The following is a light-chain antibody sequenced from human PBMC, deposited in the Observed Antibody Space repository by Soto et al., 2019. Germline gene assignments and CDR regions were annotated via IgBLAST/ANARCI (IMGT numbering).Light chain of an antibody. CDR1: QIVLYSSNNKNY. CDR2: WAS. Sequence: DIVMTQSPDSLAVSLGERATINCKSSQIVLYSSNNKNYLAWYQQKPGQPPKLLIYWASTRESGVPDRFSGSGSGTDFTLTISSVQAEDVAVYCCQQYYSSPWTFGQGTKVEIK. J-gene: IGKJ1*01. CDR3: QQYYSSPWT. V-gene: IGKV4-1*01.